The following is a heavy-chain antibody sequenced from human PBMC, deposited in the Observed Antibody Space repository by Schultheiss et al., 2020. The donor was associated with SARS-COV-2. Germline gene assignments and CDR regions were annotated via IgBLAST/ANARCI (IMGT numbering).Heavy chain of an antibody. CDR2: ISPYTGDT. Sequence: ASVKVSCKASGGTFSSYAISWVRQAPGQGLEWMGWISPYTGDTKYAQKFQGRVTMTTDTSTRTAYMDLRSLRSDDTAVYYCARVYCGGGRCYSGGTSWGQGTLVTVSS. CDR3: ARVYCGGGRCYSGGTS. V-gene: IGHV1-18*01. D-gene: IGHD2-15*01. J-gene: IGHJ5*02. CDR1: GGTFSSYA.